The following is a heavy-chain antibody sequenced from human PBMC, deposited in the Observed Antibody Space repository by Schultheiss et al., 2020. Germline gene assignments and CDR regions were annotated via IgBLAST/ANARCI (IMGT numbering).Heavy chain of an antibody. J-gene: IGHJ6*02. Sequence: SATLSLTCAVYGGSFSGYYWSWIRQPPGKGLEWIGEINHSGSTNYNPSLKSRVTISVDTSKNQFSLKLSSVTAADTAVYYCARGPLYYYYGMDVWGQGTTVTVSS. V-gene: IGHV4-34*01. CDR2: INHSGST. CDR3: ARGPLYYYYGMDV. CDR1: GGSFSGYY.